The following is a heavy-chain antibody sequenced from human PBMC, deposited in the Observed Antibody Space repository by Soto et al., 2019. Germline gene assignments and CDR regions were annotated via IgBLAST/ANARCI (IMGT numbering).Heavy chain of an antibody. D-gene: IGHD2-15*01. CDR2: ISAYNGNT. CDR3: ARQMADIVVVVAATNYYYYGMDV. V-gene: IGHV1-18*01. J-gene: IGHJ6*02. CDR1: GYTFTSYG. Sequence: QVQLVQSGAEVKKPGASVKVSGKASGYTFTSYGISWVRQAPGQGLEWMGWISAYNGNTNYEQKLQGRVTMTTDTSTSTAYMELRSLRSDDTAVYYCARQMADIVVVVAATNYYYYGMDVWGQGTTVTVSS.